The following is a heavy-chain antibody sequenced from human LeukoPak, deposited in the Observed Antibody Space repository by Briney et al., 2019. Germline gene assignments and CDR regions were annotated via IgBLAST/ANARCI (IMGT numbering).Heavy chain of an antibody. D-gene: IGHD2-21*01. Sequence: GGSLRLSCTASGFTFSDYYMSWIRQAPGKGLEWLSYISKNGKTIYYADSVKGRFTISRDNARKSVYLQMNSLRAEDTAVYYCATTGLLGDIPWGQGTLVTVSS. CDR1: GFTFSDYY. V-gene: IGHV3-11*01. CDR2: ISKNGKTI. CDR3: ATTGLLGDIP. J-gene: IGHJ5*02.